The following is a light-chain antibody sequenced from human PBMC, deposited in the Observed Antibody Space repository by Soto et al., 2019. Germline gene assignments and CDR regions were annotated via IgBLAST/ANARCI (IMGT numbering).Light chain of an antibody. CDR1: QSITSE. J-gene: IGKJ2*01. CDR2: GAS. Sequence: EIVMTQSPATLSVSPGERATLSCRASQSITSELAWYQQKRGQPPRLLVYGASTRATGVPARFTGSGSGSEFTLTINGLQSEDFAVYYCQQGHDWPLTFGQGTRLEI. CDR3: QQGHDWPLT. V-gene: IGKV3-15*01.